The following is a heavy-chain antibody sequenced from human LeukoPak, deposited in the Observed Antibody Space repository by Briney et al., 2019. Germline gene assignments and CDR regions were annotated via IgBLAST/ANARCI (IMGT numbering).Heavy chain of an antibody. V-gene: IGHV3-21*01. J-gene: IGHJ4*02. CDR3: ARSDLFGVTGARYYINY. D-gene: IGHD3-3*01. Sequence: GGPLRLSCAASGFIFSSYSMNWLRQAAEKGLEWVSFFTSSSGCIYYAGSVKGRLTISRDNAKSALYLQMHSLRGEDTAVYYWARSDLFGVTGARYYINYGSQGTLVTVSS. CDR1: GFIFSSYS. CDR2: FTSSSGCI.